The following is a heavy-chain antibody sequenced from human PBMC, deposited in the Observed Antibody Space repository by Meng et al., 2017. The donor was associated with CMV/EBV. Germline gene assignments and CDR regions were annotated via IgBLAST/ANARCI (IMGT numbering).Heavy chain of an antibody. CDR1: GFTFSSLA. J-gene: IGHJ6*02. D-gene: IGHD3-3*01. V-gene: IGHV3-23*01. Sequence: LTRAASGFTFSSLAMGWVRQAPGKGLEWVSAISGSGGSTYYADSVKGRFTISRDNSKNTLYLQKNSLRAEDTAVYYCAKVLWSGYDYGMDVWGQGTTVTVSS. CDR3: AKVLWSGYDYGMDV. CDR2: ISGSGGST.